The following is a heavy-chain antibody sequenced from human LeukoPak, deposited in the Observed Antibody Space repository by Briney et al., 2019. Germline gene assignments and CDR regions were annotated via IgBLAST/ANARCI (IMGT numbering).Heavy chain of an antibody. CDR3: ARGRPSRTYYFDF. CDR2: IWYDGIDK. V-gene: IGHV3-33*01. J-gene: IGHJ4*02. Sequence: IHWVRQAPGKGLEWVAVIWYDGIDKYYEDPVKGRFTISRDNSKNTVYLQMNSLRAEDTAVYYCARGRPSRTYYFDFWGQGTLVTVSS. D-gene: IGHD6-13*01.